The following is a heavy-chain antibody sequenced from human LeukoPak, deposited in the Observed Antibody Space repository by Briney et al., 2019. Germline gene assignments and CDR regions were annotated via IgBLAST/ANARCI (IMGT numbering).Heavy chain of an antibody. CDR2: ISDYNGNT. V-gene: IGHV1-18*01. D-gene: IGHD3-16*01. Sequence: ASVTVSSNASAYTFTSYGISWVRQAPGQGLEWMGWISDYNGNTNYAQKLQGRVTMTTDRSTSTAYMELRSLRSDDTAVYYCARDERRFMIMFGGALDFWGQGTLVTVSS. J-gene: IGHJ4*02. CDR1: AYTFTSYG. CDR3: ARDERRFMIMFGGALDF.